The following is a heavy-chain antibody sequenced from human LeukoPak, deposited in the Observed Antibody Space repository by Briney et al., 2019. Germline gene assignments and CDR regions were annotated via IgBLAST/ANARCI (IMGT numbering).Heavy chain of an antibody. J-gene: IGHJ4*02. CDR2: ISSSGSTI. Sequence: PGGSLRLSCAASGFHFSSSPMGWVRQAPGKGLEWVSYISSSGSTIYYADSVKGRFTISRDNAKNSLYLQMNSLRAEDTAVYYCARAHIVATAISDYWGQGTLVTVSS. CDR3: ARAHIVATAISDY. D-gene: IGHD5-12*01. CDR1: GFHFSSSP. V-gene: IGHV3-48*04.